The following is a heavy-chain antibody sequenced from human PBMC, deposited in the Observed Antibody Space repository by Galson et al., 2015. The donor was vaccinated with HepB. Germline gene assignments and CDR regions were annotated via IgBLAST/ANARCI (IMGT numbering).Heavy chain of an antibody. Sequence: SLRLSCAASGFTFRRSGMHWVRQAPGKGLQWVAGISYDGNKKFHEESVKGRFTISRDNSKNMLYLQMNSLRPEDTSVYHCVRPKDRTLSSLVNVAFDVWGLGTFVTVSS. CDR3: VRPKDRTLSSLVNVAFDV. J-gene: IGHJ3*01. V-gene: IGHV3-30*03. CDR1: GFTFRRSG. D-gene: IGHD3-16*01. CDR2: ISYDGNKK.